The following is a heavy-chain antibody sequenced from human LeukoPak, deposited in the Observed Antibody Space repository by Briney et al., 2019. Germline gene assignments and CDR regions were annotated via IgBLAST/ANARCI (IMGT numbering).Heavy chain of an antibody. Sequence: SQTLSLTCTVSGGSISSCGYYWSWIRQHPGKGLEWIGYISYSGTTYYNPSLKSRVIISIDTSKNQFSLKLSSVTAADTAVYYCALRPVGFYYMDVWGKGTTVTVSS. CDR2: ISYSGTT. V-gene: IGHV4-31*03. CDR3: ALRPVGFYYMDV. J-gene: IGHJ6*03. CDR1: GGSISSCGYY. D-gene: IGHD4-17*01.